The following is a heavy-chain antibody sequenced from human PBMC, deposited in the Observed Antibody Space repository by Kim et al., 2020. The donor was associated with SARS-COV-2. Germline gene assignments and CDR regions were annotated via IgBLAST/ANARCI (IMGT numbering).Heavy chain of an antibody. Sequence: GGSLRLSCADSGFTFSSYAMSWVRQAPGKGLEWVSAISGSGGSTYYADSVKGRFTISRDNSKNTLYLQMNSLRAEDTAVYYCAKDTQYCSGGSCYSDAFDIWGQGTMVTVSS. CDR2: ISGSGGST. V-gene: IGHV3-23*01. J-gene: IGHJ3*02. CDR1: GFTFSSYA. D-gene: IGHD2-15*01. CDR3: AKDTQYCSGGSCYSDAFDI.